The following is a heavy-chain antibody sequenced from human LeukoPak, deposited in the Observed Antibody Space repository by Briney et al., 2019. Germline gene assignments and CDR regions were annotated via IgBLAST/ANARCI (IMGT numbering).Heavy chain of an antibody. Sequence: ASVKVSCKASGYTFTAYYLHWVRQAPGQGLEWMGWINPNSGGTNYAQKFQGRVTMTRDTSISTTYMELSRLKFADTAVYSCARDANYHFDYWGQGALVTVSS. CDR3: ARDANYHFDY. D-gene: IGHD1-7*01. CDR1: GYTFTAYY. V-gene: IGHV1-2*02. J-gene: IGHJ4*02. CDR2: INPNSGGT.